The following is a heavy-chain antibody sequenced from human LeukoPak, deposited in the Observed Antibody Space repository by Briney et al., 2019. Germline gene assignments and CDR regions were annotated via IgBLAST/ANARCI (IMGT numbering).Heavy chain of an antibody. CDR2: ISGSGGST. CDR1: GFTFTTYA. CDR3: ARAPGGYGGYDYRYFDS. V-gene: IGHV3-23*01. D-gene: IGHD5-12*01. J-gene: IGHJ4*02. Sequence: PGGSLRLSCAASGFTFTTYAMSWVRQAPGKGLEWVSAISGSGGSTYYADSVKGRFTISRDNSKNTLYLQMNSLRAEDTAVYYCARAPGGYGGYDYRYFDSWGQGTLVTVSS.